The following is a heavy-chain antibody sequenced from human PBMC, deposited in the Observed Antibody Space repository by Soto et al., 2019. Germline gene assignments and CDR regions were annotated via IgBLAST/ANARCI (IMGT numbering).Heavy chain of an antibody. J-gene: IGHJ4*02. CDR1: GYTFTSYD. CDR3: ALSLGLSTSFDY. CDR2: MNPNSGNT. Sequence: ASLKVSCKASGYTFTSYDINWVRQATGQGLEWMGWMNPNSGNTGYAQKFQGRVTMTRNTSISTAYMELSSLRSEDTAVYYCALSLGLSTSFDYWGQGTLVTVSS. V-gene: IGHV1-8*01.